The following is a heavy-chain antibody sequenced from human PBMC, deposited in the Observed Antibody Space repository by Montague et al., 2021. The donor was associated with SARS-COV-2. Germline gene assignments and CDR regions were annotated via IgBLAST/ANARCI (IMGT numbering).Heavy chain of an antibody. J-gene: IGHJ5*01. D-gene: IGHD5-18*01. CDR3: AREGTWIQAPGWFDS. CDR1: GGSISSGSYY. CDR2: IYTSGST. Sequence: TLSLTCTVSGGSISSGSYYWSWIRQPAGKGLEWIGRIYTSGSTNYNPSLKSRVTISVDTSKNQFSLKLSSVTAADTAMYYCAREGTWIQAPGWFDSWGQGTLVTVSS. V-gene: IGHV4-61*02.